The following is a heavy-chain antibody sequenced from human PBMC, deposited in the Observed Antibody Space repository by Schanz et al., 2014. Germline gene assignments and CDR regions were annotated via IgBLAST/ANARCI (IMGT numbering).Heavy chain of an antibody. J-gene: IGHJ4*02. V-gene: IGHV1-46*03. CDR1: GYTFTSYY. D-gene: IGHD6-13*01. CDR2: INPSGGST. CDR3: ARDGEAAAGCDY. Sequence: QVQLVQSGAEVKKPGASVKVSCKASGYTFTSYYMHWVRQAPGQGLEWMGIINPSGGSTSYAQKWQGRVTMTRDTSTSTVYMELSSLRSEDTAVYYCARDGEAAAGCDYWGQGTLVTVSS.